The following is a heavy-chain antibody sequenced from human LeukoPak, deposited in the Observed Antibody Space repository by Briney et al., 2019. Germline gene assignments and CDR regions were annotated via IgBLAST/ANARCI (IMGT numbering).Heavy chain of an antibody. CDR3: AREYYYDSSGYYSLAH. V-gene: IGHV4-4*07. D-gene: IGHD3-22*01. CDR1: GGSVSDYY. Sequence: SETLSLTCTISGGSVSDYYWSWIRQSPGKGLEWIGRIYTSGSTNYNPSLQSRVAMSVDTSKNQFSLNLSSVTAADTAVYYCAREYYYDSSGYYSLAHWGQGTLVTVSS. J-gene: IGHJ4*02. CDR2: IYTSGST.